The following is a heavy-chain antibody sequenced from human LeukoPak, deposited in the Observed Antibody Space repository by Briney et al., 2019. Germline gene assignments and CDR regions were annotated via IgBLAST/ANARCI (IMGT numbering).Heavy chain of an antibody. Sequence: SETLSLTCIVSGYSISSGYYWGWIRQPPGKGLEWIGGIYHSGGTYYNPSLKSRVTMSADMSKNQFSLRLSSVTAADTAVYYCARDRGLLPFDNWGQGTLVTVSS. D-gene: IGHD2/OR15-2a*01. CDR1: GYSISSGYY. CDR2: IYHSGGT. V-gene: IGHV4-38-2*02. CDR3: ARDRGLLPFDN. J-gene: IGHJ4*02.